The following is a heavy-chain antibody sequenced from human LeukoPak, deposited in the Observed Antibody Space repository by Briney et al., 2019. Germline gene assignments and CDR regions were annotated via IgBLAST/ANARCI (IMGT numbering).Heavy chain of an antibody. Sequence: SETLSLTCTVSGGSISSYYWSWIRQPPGKGLEWIGYIYYSGSTNYNPSLKSRVTISVDTSKNQFSLKLSSVTAADTAVYYCARDGSLYGDYEGNFDYWGQGTLVTVSS. J-gene: IGHJ4*02. CDR2: IYYSGST. V-gene: IGHV4-59*12. CDR1: GGSISSYY. D-gene: IGHD4-17*01. CDR3: ARDGSLYGDYEGNFDY.